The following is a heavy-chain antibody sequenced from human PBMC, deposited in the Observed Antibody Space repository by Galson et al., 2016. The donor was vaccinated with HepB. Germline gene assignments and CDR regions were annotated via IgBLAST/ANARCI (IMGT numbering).Heavy chain of an antibody. J-gene: IGHJ4*02. D-gene: IGHD6-19*01. V-gene: IGHV4-59*11. CDR1: GGSISSHY. CDR3: ATDARPSSGFDY. CDR2: IYYSGST. Sequence: ATLSLTCTVSGGSISSHYWSWIRQPPGKGLEWIGYIYYSGSTSYNPSLKSRVTISVDTSNDQFSLKLSSVTGADTAVYYCATDARPSSGFDYWGQGTLVTVSS.